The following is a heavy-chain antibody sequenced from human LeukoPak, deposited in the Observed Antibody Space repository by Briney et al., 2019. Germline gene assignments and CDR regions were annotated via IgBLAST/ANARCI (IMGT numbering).Heavy chain of an antibody. V-gene: IGHV3-30*19. J-gene: IGHJ5*02. CDR3: ARAIAAAGTDWFDP. Sequence: GRSLRLSCAASGFTFSGFGIHWVRQAPGKGLEWVAVISYDGSNKYYADSVKGRFTISRDNSKNTLYLQMNSLRAEDTAVYYCARAIAAAGTDWFDPWGQGTLVTVSS. CDR1: GFTFSGFG. CDR2: ISYDGSNK. D-gene: IGHD6-13*01.